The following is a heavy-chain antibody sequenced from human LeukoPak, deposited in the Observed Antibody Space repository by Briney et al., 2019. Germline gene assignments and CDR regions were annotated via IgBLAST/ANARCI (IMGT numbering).Heavy chain of an antibody. CDR3: ERGHKTMVTSHFDS. CDR2: INVDGSST. Sequence: GGSLRLSCAASGFTFSTYWIHWVRQAPGKGLVWVSRINVDGSSTSYADSVKGRFTISRDNAENTLYLQMSSLRAEDTAVYYCERGHKTMVTSHFDSWAQGPRVTVSS. CDR1: GFTFSTYW. D-gene: IGHD5-18*01. J-gene: IGHJ4*02. V-gene: IGHV3-74*01.